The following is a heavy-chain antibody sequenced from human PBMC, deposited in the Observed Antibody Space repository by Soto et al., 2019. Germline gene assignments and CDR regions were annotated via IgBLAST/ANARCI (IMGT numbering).Heavy chain of an antibody. CDR3: ARSGDGGTPYPSFFWFDP. J-gene: IGHJ5*02. V-gene: IGHV4-30-4*01. Sequence: QVQLQESGPGLVKPSQTLSLTCTVSGGSISSGDYYWTWIRQPPGKGLEWIGYIDYSGSTYYNPSLKSRITISVDTSKNKFSLKLSSVTAADTAVYYCARSGDGGTPYPSFFWFDPWGQGTLVTVSS. CDR1: GGSISSGDYY. CDR2: IDYSGST. D-gene: IGHD1-26*01.